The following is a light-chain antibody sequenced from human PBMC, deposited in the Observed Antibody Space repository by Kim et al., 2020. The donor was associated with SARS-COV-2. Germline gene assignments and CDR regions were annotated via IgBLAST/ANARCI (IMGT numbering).Light chain of an antibody. V-gene: IGKV1-5*01. CDR1: QSISSW. CDR2: DAS. CDR3: QQYRT. J-gene: IGKJ1*01. Sequence: SNLSAPVGDRVTSACRASQSISSWLAWYQQKPGKAPKLLIYDASSLESGVPSRFSGSGSGTEFPLTIGSLQPDDFATYYCQQYRTFGQGTKVEIK.